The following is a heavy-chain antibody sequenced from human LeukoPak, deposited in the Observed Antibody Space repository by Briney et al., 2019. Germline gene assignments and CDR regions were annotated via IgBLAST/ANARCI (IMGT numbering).Heavy chain of an antibody. Sequence: SETLSLTCTVSGDSISSSYWSWIRQPPGKGLGWIGYIYHTGSTNHNPSLKSRVSISVETSKNQFSLKLSSVTAADTAVYYCARGGLAARQGPHDAFDIWGQGTLVTVSS. CDR1: GDSISSSY. D-gene: IGHD6-6*01. V-gene: IGHV4-59*01. J-gene: IGHJ3*02. CDR2: IYHTGST. CDR3: ARGGLAARQGPHDAFDI.